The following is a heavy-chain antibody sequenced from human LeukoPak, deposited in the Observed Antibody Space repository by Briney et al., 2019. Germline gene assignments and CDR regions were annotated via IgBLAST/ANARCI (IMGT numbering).Heavy chain of an antibody. V-gene: IGHV3-21*01. D-gene: IGHD5/OR15-5a*01. J-gene: IGHJ4*02. CDR1: GFTFSSSA. CDR2: INNVASHI. Sequence: GGSLRLSCAASGFTFSSSAMNWVRQAPGKGLEWVSSINNVASHIYYAHSVKGRFTISRDNAKNSLYLQMNSLSDEDTAVYYCARDPTQYLRYGHFDYWGQGTLVTVSS. CDR3: ARDPTQYLRYGHFDY.